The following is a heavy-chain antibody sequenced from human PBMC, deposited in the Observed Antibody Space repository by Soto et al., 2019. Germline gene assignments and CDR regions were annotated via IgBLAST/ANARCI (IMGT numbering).Heavy chain of an antibody. V-gene: IGHV3-33*01. CDR3: ARDMEYYDSNGYLDY. CDR2: IWYDGSNK. D-gene: IGHD3-22*01. J-gene: IGHJ4*02. CDR1: GFTFSSYG. Sequence: GGSLRLSCAASGFTFSSYGMHWVRQAPGKGLEWVAVIWYDGSNKYYADSVKGRFTISRDNSKNTLYLQMSFLRAEDTAVYYCARDMEYYDSNGYLDYWGQGTLVTVSS.